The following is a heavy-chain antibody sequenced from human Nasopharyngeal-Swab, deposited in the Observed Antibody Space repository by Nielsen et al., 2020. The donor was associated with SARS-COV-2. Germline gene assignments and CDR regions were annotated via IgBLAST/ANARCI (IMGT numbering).Heavy chain of an antibody. V-gene: IGHV3-21*01. CDR1: GFPFGTYT. D-gene: IGHD2-21*02. CDR3: ARTAAFCGGNCYSEYFQH. CDR2: ISGSSTYI. J-gene: IGHJ1*01. Sequence: GESLKISCAASGFPFGTYTMNWVRQAPGKGLEWVSSISGSSTYIWYADSVKGRFTISRDNAKNSLFLQMNNLRADDTAIYYCARTAAFCGGNCYSEYFQHWGQGTLVTVSS.